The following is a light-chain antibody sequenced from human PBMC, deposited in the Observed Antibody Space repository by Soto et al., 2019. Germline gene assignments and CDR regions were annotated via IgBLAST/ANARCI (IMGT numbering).Light chain of an antibody. V-gene: IGKV3-20*01. J-gene: IGKJ1*01. CDR1: QSVGTY. CDR2: GAS. Sequence: EIVLTQSPAILSLSPGERATLSCRASQSVGTYLDWYQQKLGQAPRLLIYGASNRATGIPDRFSGSGSGTDFTLTISRLEPEDFAVYYCQQYGSSGTFGQGTKVEIK. CDR3: QQYGSSGT.